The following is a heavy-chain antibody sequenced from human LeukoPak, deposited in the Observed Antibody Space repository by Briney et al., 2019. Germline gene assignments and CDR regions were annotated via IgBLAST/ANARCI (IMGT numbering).Heavy chain of an antibody. CDR2: ISAYNGDT. CDR1: GFTFNNYG. V-gene: IGHV1-18*01. J-gene: IGHJ4*02. Sequence: ASVKVSYKASGFTFNNYGISWARQAPRQGLEWMGWISAYNGDTHYAQKFQGRVTLTTDTYTRTAYMEVGSLRSDDTAMYYCARDPSNTSGWYIYFDYWGQGTLVTVSP. CDR3: ARDPSNTSGWYIYFDY. D-gene: IGHD6-19*01.